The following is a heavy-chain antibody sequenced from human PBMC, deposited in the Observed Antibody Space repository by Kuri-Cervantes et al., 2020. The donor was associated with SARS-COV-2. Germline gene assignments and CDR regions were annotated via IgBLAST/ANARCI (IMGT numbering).Heavy chain of an antibody. CDR1: GGSISSSNYY. CDR3: ARQPYYDHIWGSYRWGWFDH. J-gene: IGHJ5*02. V-gene: IGHV4-39*01. CDR2: IYYNGAT. Sequence: SETLSLTCTVSGGSISSSNYYWGWIRQPPGKGLEWIATIYYNGATQYNPSLRSRVTISVDTSKNQFSLKLSSVTAADTAVYYCARQPYYDHIWGSYRWGWFDHWGQGTLVTVSS. D-gene: IGHD3-16*02.